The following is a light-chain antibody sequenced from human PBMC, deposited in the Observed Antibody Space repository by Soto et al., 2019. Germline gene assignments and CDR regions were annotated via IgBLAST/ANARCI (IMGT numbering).Light chain of an antibody. Sequence: QPVLTQPASVSGSPGQSITISCTGTSSDVGGYNFVSWYQQHPGKAPKVMIYDVSNRPSGVSNRFSGSKSGNTASLTISGLQAEDEADYYCTSYTTSDTVVFGGGTQLTVL. CDR1: SSDVGGYNF. V-gene: IGLV2-14*03. CDR2: DVS. CDR3: TSYTTSDTVV. J-gene: IGLJ2*01.